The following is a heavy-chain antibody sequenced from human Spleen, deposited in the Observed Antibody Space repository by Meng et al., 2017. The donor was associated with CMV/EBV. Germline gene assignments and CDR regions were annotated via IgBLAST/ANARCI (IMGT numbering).Heavy chain of an antibody. Sequence: ASVKVSCKASRFTFTDYYIHWVRQAPGQGLEWMGWINPNSGDTKYAQKFLDRVTMTRDTSISTAYMELISLRSDDTAVYYCASSAGLYYYGMDVWGQGTTVTVSS. CDR3: ASSAGLYYYGMDV. D-gene: IGHD6-13*01. V-gene: IGHV1-2*02. J-gene: IGHJ6*02. CDR2: INPNSGDT. CDR1: RFTFTDYY.